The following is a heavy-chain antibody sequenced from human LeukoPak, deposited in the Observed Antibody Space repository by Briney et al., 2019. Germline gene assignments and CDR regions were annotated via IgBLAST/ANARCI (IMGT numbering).Heavy chain of an antibody. D-gene: IGHD3-16*02. V-gene: IGHV4-59*08. CDR1: GGSISSYY. Sequence: SETLSLTCTVSGGSISSYYWSWIRQPPGKGLEWIGYIYYSGSTNYNPSLKSRVTISVDTSKNQFSLKLSSVTAADTAVYYCARSDRILMITFGGVIAPHFDYWGQGTLVTVSS. J-gene: IGHJ4*02. CDR2: IYYSGST. CDR3: ARSDRILMITFGGVIAPHFDY.